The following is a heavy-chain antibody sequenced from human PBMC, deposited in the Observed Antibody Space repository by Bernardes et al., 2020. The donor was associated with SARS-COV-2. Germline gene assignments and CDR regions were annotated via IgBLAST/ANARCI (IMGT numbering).Heavy chain of an antibody. D-gene: IGHD2-8*01. CDR3: ARLSPGVMEWSLYFFDY. Sequence: GESLKISCKGSGYSFDNTWIGWVRQMPGKGLEWMGIIFPGDSDTRYSPSFQGQVTISADKSINTAYLQWSSLKASDTAMYYCARLSPGVMEWSLYFFDYWGQGTLVTVSS. J-gene: IGHJ4*02. CDR2: IFPGDSDT. V-gene: IGHV5-51*01. CDR1: GYSFDNTW.